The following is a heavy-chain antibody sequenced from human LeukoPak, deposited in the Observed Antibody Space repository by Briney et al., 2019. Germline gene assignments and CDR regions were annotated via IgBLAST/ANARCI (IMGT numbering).Heavy chain of an antibody. CDR1: GFTFSSYA. D-gene: IGHD1-26*01. V-gene: IGHV3-23*01. Sequence: PGGSLRLSCAASGFTFSSYAMNWVRQAPGKGLEWVSFIIGSGDTTYYADSVKGRFTISRDSSKNTLYLQMNSLRAEDTAVYYCAKSRGESRGASNYWGQGTLVTVSS. CDR2: IIGSGDTT. CDR3: AKSRGESRGASNY. J-gene: IGHJ4*02.